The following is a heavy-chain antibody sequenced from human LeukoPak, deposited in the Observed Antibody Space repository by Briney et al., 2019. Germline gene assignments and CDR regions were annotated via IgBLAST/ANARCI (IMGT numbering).Heavy chain of an antibody. CDR2: IYYSGST. J-gene: IGHJ4*02. V-gene: IGHV4-59*08. CDR3: ARHNRPMYSSSWFDC. D-gene: IGHD6-13*01. CDR1: GGSISSYY. Sequence: PSETLSLTCTVSGGSISSYYWSWIRQPPGKGLEWIGYIYYSGSTNYNPSLKSRVTISVDTSKNQFSLKLSSVTAADTAVYYCARHNRPMYSSSWFDCWGQGTLVTVSS.